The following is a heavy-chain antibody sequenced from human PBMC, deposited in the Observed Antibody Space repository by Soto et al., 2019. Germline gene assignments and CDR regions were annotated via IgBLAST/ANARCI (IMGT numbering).Heavy chain of an antibody. CDR1: GFTFSSYW. J-gene: IGHJ6*04. CDR2: INSDGSST. Sequence: PGGSLRLSCAASGFTFSSYWMHWVRQAPGKGLVWVSRINSDGSSTKYADSVKGRFTISRDNAKNTLYLQMNSLRAEDTAVYYCARDWVLVLEWFVGYMDVWGKGTMVNVSS. V-gene: IGHV3-74*01. CDR3: ARDWVLVLEWFVGYMDV. D-gene: IGHD3-3*01.